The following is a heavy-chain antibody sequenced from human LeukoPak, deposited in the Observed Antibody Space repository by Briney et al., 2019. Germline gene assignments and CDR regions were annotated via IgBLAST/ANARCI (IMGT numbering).Heavy chain of an antibody. J-gene: IGHJ3*01. Sequence: PSETLSLTCAVYGGALSGYFWTWIRQSPGKGLEWIEEMTQSGSTNSNPSLKSRVTVSADTSKNQLSLKLTSVTAADTGVYYCARYLGGGNFDLWGQGTVVTVSA. CDR1: GGALSGYF. V-gene: IGHV4-34*01. CDR3: ARYLGGGNFDL. CDR2: MTQSGST.